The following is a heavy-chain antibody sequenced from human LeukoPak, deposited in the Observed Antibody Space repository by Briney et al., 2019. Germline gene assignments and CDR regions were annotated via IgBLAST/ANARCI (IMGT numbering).Heavy chain of an antibody. D-gene: IGHD5-12*01. Sequence: GRSLRLSCAASGFTFSSYGMHWVRQAPGKGLEWVAVIWYDGSNKYYADSVKGRFTISRDNSKNTLYLQMNSLRAEDTAVYYCARDGSGYERYYFDYWGQGTLVTVSS. V-gene: IGHV3-33*01. CDR2: IWYDGSNK. CDR3: ARDGSGYERYYFDY. CDR1: GFTFSSYG. J-gene: IGHJ4*02.